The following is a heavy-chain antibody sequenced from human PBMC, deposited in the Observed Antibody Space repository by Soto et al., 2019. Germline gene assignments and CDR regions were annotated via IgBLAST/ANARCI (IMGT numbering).Heavy chain of an antibody. CDR1: GFTISTYW. Sequence: GGSLRLSCAGSGFTISTYWIHWVRQVPGKGLVWVSRIKRDGSVTNYVDSVEGRFTISRDNAKNTLYLQMHNMTAEETAMYYRATEPHQGLNWVGPSGHGPLVTVSS. CDR2: IKRDGSVT. J-gene: IGHJ5*02. V-gene: IGHV3-74*01. CDR3: ATEPHQGLNWVGP.